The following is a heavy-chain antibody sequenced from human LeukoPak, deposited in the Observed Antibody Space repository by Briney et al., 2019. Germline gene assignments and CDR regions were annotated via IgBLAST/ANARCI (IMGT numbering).Heavy chain of an antibody. CDR2: IKHDGSEK. V-gene: IGHV3-7*01. D-gene: IGHD1-20*01. CDR1: GFTFSTYW. J-gene: IGHJ4*02. CDR3: ARDNWNSFDY. Sequence: GGSLRLSCAASGFTFSTYWMSWVRQAPGKGVEWVANIKHDGSEKYYVDSVKGRFTISRDNAKNSLYLQVDSLRAEGTAVYYCARDNWNSFDYWGQGTLVTVSS.